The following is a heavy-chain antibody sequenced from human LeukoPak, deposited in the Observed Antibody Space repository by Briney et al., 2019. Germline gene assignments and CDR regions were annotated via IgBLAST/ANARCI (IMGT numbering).Heavy chain of an antibody. Sequence: GGSLRLSCAASGFTVSSNYMSWVRQAPGKGLEWVSAISGSGGSTYYADSVKGRFTISRDNSKNTLYLQMNSLRAEDTAVYYCAKTVLIRGFDPWGQGTLVTVSS. V-gene: IGHV3-23*01. CDR2: ISGSGGST. CDR1: GFTVSSNY. CDR3: AKTVLIRGFDP. D-gene: IGHD3-10*01. J-gene: IGHJ5*02.